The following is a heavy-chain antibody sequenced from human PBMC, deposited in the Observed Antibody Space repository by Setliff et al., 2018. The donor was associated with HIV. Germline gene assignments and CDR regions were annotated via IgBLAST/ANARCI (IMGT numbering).Heavy chain of an antibody. CDR2: IKQDGSEK. V-gene: IGHV3-7*03. CDR3: ARDPGSSSFDY. J-gene: IGHJ4*02. CDR1: GFTFSSYW. Sequence: GGSLRLSCAASGFTFSSYWMSWVRQAPGKGLEWVANIKQDGSEKYYVDSVKGRFAISRDNAKNSPYLQMNSLRAEDTAVYYCARDPGSSSFDYWGQGTPVTVSS. D-gene: IGHD6-19*01.